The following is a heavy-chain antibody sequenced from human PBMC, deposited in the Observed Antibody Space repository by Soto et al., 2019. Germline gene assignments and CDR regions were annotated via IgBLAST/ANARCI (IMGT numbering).Heavy chain of an antibody. J-gene: IGHJ5*02. CDR2: ITSSSNTI. CDR3: ARQRDGWFDP. CDR1: GFTFSSYS. V-gene: IGHV3-48*01. Sequence: EVQLVESGGGMVQPGGSLRLSCAASGFTFSSYSVNWVRQAPGKGLEWVSYITSSSNTIYYADSVRGRFTISRDNGKNSLYLQMNSLRAEDTAVYYCARQRDGWFDPWGQGTLVTVSS.